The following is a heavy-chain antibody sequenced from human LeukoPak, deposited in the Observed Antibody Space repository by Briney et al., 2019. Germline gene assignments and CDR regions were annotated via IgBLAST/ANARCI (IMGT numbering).Heavy chain of an antibody. CDR2: IYHSGST. Sequence: PSETLSLTCTVSGYSISSGYYWGWIRQPPGKGLEWIGSIYHSGSTYYNPSLKSRVTISVDTSKNQFSLKLSSVTAADTAVYYCARAGPYSSGWFCPHEFGGCSGYWGQGTLVTVSS. V-gene: IGHV4-38-2*02. J-gene: IGHJ4*02. CDR3: ARAGPYSSGWFCPHEFGGCSGY. CDR1: GYSISSGYY. D-gene: IGHD6-19*01.